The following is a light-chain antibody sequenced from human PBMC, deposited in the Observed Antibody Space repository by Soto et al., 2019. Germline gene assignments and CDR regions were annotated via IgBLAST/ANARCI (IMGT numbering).Light chain of an antibody. Sequence: EIVLTQSPATLSLSPGERATLSCRASQSVSSYLAWYQQKPGQAPRLLIYDASNRATGIPARFSGSGSGTDFTLTISSLEPEDFAVYCCHQRCIRYTFGQGTKLEIK. CDR3: HQRCIRYT. CDR1: QSVSSY. V-gene: IGKV3-11*01. CDR2: DAS. J-gene: IGKJ2*01.